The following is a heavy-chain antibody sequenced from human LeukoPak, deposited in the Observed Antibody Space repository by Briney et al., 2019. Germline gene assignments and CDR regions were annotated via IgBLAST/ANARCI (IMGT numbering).Heavy chain of an antibody. V-gene: IGHV3-30*18. CDR1: GFTFSSYG. J-gene: IGHJ4*02. Sequence: PGRSLRLSCAASGFTFSSYGMHWVRQAPGKGLEWVAVIWYGGSNKYYADSVKGRFTISRDNSKNTLYLQMNSLRAEDTAVYYCANDYGDYVDYWGQGTLVTVSS. CDR2: IWYGGSNK. D-gene: IGHD4-17*01. CDR3: ANDYGDYVDY.